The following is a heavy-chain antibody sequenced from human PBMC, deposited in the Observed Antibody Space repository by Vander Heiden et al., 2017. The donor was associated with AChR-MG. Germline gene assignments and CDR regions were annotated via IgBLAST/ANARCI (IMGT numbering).Heavy chain of an antibody. V-gene: IGHV3-23*01. CDR2: ISVSSVTT. CDR1: GLTFSDYG. CDR3: AKDPNGDYIGTFDI. D-gene: IGHD4-17*01. Sequence: DVQVLESGGGLVQPGGSLRLSCAASGLTFSDYGMTWVRQAPGKGLEWVSSISVSSVTTKYADSVKGRFTVSRDNSKNTLYLQMHSLRAEDTAIYYCAKDPNGDYIGTFDIWGRGTMVTVSS. J-gene: IGHJ3*02.